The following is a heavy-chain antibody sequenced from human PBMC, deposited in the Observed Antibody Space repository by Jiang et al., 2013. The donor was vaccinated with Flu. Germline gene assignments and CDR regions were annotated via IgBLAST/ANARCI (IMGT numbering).Heavy chain of an antibody. D-gene: IGHD5-18*01. CDR3: ARLGGYAYKD. J-gene: IGHJ4*02. Sequence: KSRVTISVDTSKNQFSLNLSSVTAADTAVYYCARLGGYAYKDWGQGTLVTVSS. V-gene: IGHV4-59*08.